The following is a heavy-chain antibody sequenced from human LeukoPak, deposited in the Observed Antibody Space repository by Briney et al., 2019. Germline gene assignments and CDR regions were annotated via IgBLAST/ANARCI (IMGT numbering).Heavy chain of an antibody. J-gene: IGHJ6*03. V-gene: IGHV4-34*01. Sequence: PSETLSLTCAVYGGSFNAYYWTWIRQTPGKGLEWIGEINHSGNTNYNPSLESRVTISADTSKNQFSLNLGSVTAAGTAIYYCARGLRFIQGPGYYYMDVWGKGTTVTVSS. CDR1: GGSFNAYY. D-gene: IGHD3-16*02. CDR2: INHSGNT. CDR3: ARGLRFIQGPGYYYMDV.